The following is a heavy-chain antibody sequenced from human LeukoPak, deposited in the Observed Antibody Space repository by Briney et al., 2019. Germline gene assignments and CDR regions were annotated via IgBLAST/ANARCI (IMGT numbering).Heavy chain of an antibody. D-gene: IGHD4-17*01. Sequence: PGGSLRLSCAASGFTFSSYGMHWVRQAPGKGLEWVAVISYDGSNKYYADSVKGRFTISRDNPKNTLYLQMNSLRAEDTAVYYCAKDGDYGDYYFDYWGQGTLVTVSS. CDR3: AKDGDYGDYYFDY. CDR2: ISYDGSNK. J-gene: IGHJ4*02. V-gene: IGHV3-30*18. CDR1: GFTFSSYG.